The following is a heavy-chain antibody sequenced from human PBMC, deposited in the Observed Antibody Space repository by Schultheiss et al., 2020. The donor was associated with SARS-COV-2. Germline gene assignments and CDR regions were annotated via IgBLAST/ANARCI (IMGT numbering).Heavy chain of an antibody. CDR1: GGSISSYY. D-gene: IGHD2-2*01. CDR3: ASRACSSTSCCYFDY. CDR2: IYHSGST. J-gene: IGHJ4*02. Sequence: SETLSLTCTVSGGSISSYYWSWIRQPPGKGLEWIGYIYHSGSTYYNPSLKSRVTISVDTSKNQFSLKLSSVTAADTAVYYCASRACSSTSCCYFDYWGQGTLVTVAS. V-gene: IGHV4-4*09.